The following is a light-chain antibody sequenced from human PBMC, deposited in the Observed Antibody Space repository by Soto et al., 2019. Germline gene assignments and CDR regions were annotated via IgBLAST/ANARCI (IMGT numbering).Light chain of an antibody. CDR2: GAS. Sequence: EIVMTQSPATLSVSPGERATLSCRASQSVSINLAWYQQKPGQAPRLLIYGASTRATGIPARFSGSGSGTEFTVTISSLQSEDFAVYYCQQYNNCPLTFGGGTKVEIK. CDR3: QQYNNCPLT. J-gene: IGKJ4*01. CDR1: QSVSIN. V-gene: IGKV3-15*01.